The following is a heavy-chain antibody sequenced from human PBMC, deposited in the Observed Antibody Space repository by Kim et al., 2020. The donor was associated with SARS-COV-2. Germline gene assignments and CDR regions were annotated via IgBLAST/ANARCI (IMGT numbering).Heavy chain of an antibody. J-gene: IGHJ4*02. CDR2: IYHSGST. Sequence: SETLSLTCAVSGGSISSSNWWSRVRQPPGKGLEWIGEIYHSGSTNYNPSLKSRVTISVDKSKNQFSLKVSSVTAADTAVYYCARYTSSSFPGYYFDYWGQGTLVTVSS. CDR1: GGSISSSNW. CDR3: ARYTSSSFPGYYFDY. V-gene: IGHV4-4*02. D-gene: IGHD6-6*01.